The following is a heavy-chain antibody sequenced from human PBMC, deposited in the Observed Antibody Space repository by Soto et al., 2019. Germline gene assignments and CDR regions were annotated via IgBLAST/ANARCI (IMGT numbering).Heavy chain of an antibody. CDR3: ARVPAVVVAATHYYYYGMDV. CDR1: GFTVSSNY. V-gene: IGHV3-53*01. CDR2: IYSGGST. Sequence: PGGSLRLSCAASGFTVSSNYMSWVRQAPGKGLEWVSVIYSGGSTYYADSVKGRFTISRDNSKNTLYLQMNSLRAEDTAVYYCARVPAVVVAATHYYYYGMDVWGQGTTVTVSS. J-gene: IGHJ6*02. D-gene: IGHD2-15*01.